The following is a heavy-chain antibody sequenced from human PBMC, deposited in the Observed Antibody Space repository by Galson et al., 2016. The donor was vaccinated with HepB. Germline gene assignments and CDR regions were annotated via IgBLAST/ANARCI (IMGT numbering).Heavy chain of an antibody. Sequence: SETLSLTCGVSGAFINNNNWWSWVRQSPGQGLEWIGEIYRSGGTNYKPSLKSRVTMSIDKSKNQFSLRSISVTAADTAVYYCARGQEDQGGYDFWGQGTLVTVSS. CDR1: GAFINNNNW. J-gene: IGHJ4*02. V-gene: IGHV4-4*02. CDR2: IYRSGGT. D-gene: IGHD2-15*01. CDR3: ARGQEDQGGYDF.